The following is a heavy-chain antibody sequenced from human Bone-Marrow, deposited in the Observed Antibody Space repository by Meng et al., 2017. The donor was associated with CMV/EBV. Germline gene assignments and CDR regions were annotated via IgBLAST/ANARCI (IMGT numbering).Heavy chain of an antibody. Sequence: GESLKISCAASGFIFNGYTMNWVRQAPGKGLEWVSSITSESTDSSHIYYADSVKGRFTVSRDNAKNSLYLQMNSLRAEDTAVYYCARDHARSSLFDPCGQGTLVTVSS. V-gene: IGHV3-21*04. J-gene: IGHJ5*02. D-gene: IGHD6-6*01. CDR2: ITSESTDSSHI. CDR3: ARDHARSSLFDP. CDR1: GFIFNGYT.